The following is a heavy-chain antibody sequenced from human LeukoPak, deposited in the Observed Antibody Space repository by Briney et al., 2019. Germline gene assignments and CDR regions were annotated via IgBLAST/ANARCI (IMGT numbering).Heavy chain of an antibody. V-gene: IGHV3-48*03. CDR3: ARDQAFYCSSTSCYGRPFDP. Sequence: GGSLRLSCAASRLSLSGFSFRDYSMNWVRQAPGRGLEWIAYITTDGDATYYAESVKGRFTVSRDNAKNSLYLQINSLGVEDTAVYYCARDQAFYCSSTSCYGRPFDPWGQGTLVTVSS. CDR1: RLSLSGFSFRDYS. J-gene: IGHJ5*02. D-gene: IGHD2-2*01. CDR2: ITTDGDAT.